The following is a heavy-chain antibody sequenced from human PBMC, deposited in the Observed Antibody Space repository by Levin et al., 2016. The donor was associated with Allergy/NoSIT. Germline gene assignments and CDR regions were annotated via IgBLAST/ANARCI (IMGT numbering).Heavy chain of an antibody. CDR3: AKGGNTAMVRSRDGYNYYFDY. D-gene: IGHD5-24*01. CDR2: ISYDGSNK. Sequence: WIRQPPGKGLEWVAVISYDGSNKYYADSVKGRFTISRDNSKNTLYLQMNSLRAEDTAGYYCAKGGNTAMVRSRDGYNYYFDYWGQGTLVTVSS. J-gene: IGHJ4*02. V-gene: IGHV3-30*18.